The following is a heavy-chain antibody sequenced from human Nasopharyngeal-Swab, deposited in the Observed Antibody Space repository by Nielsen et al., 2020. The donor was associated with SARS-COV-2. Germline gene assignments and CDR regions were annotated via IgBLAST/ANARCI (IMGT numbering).Heavy chain of an antibody. CDR3: ARHRYSSSWSWYFDY. J-gene: IGHJ4*02. D-gene: IGHD6-13*01. CDR2: IYYSGST. V-gene: IGHV4-39*01. Sequence: SETLSLTCTVSGGSISSSSYYWGWIRQPPGKGLEWIGSIYYSGSTYYNPSLKSRVTISLDTSKNQFSLKLSSVTAADTAVYYCARHRYSSSWSWYFDYWGQGTLVTVSS. CDR1: GGSISSSSYY.